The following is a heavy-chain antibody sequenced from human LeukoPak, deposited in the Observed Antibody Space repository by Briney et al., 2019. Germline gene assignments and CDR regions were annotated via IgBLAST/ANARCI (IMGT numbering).Heavy chain of an antibody. CDR1: GGSISSYY. Sequence: KASETLSLTCTVSGGSISSYYWSWIRQPPGKGLEWIGYIYYSGSTNYNPSLKSRVTISVDTSKNQFSLKLSSVTAADTAVYYCARLPTLTTVTTFGFDYWGQGTLVTVSS. CDR2: IYYSGST. V-gene: IGHV4-59*08. J-gene: IGHJ4*02. D-gene: IGHD4-17*01. CDR3: ARLPTLTTVTTFGFDY.